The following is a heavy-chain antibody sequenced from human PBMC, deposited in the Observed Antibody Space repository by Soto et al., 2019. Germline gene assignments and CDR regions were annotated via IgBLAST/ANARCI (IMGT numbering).Heavy chain of an antibody. J-gene: IGHJ6*02. CDR1: GFTFSTYS. Sequence: EVQLVESGGGLVKPGGSLRLSCAASGFTFSTYSMNWVRQAPGKGLEWVSSISSNSSYIYYADSVKGRFTISRDNAKNSLYLQMNSLRAEDTAVYYCASHYGDYYYYGMDVWGQGTTVTVSS. CDR3: ASHYGDYYYYGMDV. CDR2: ISSNSSYI. V-gene: IGHV3-21*01. D-gene: IGHD4-17*01.